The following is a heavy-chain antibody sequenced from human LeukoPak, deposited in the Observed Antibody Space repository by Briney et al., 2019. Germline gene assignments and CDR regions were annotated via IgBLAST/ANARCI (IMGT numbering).Heavy chain of an antibody. D-gene: IGHD3-22*01. Sequence: PGRSLRLSCAASGFTFDDYAMHWVRQAPGKGLEWVSGISWNSGSIGYADSVKGRFTISRDNAKNSLYLQMNSLRAGDTALYYCAKGGITMIVVVTNWGQGTLVTVSS. CDR3: AKGGITMIVVVTN. CDR2: ISWNSGSI. J-gene: IGHJ4*02. V-gene: IGHV3-9*01. CDR1: GFTFDDYA.